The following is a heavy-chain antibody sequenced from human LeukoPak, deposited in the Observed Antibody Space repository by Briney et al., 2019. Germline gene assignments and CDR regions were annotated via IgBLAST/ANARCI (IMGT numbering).Heavy chain of an antibody. V-gene: IGHV1-18*01. J-gene: IGHJ5*02. D-gene: IGHD3-3*01. CDR1: GYTFTNYG. CDR3: ARDPLFGVPLPMSFNWFDP. Sequence: ASVKVSCKASGYTFTNYGISWVRQAPGQGLEWMGWISAYNGNTNYAQKLQGRVTMTTGISTSTAYMEVRSLRSDDTAVYYCARDPLFGVPLPMSFNWFDPWGQGTLVTVSS. CDR2: ISAYNGNT.